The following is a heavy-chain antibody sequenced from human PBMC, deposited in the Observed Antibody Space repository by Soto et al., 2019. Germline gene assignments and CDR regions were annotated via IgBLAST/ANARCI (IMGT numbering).Heavy chain of an antibody. CDR3: ERDQSNTMVRGVPGY. CDR2: ITCNGSYK. CDR1: GFTFSSYS. J-gene: IGHJ4*02. V-gene: IGHV3-30*03. D-gene: IGHD3-10*01. Sequence: PGGPLRLSCAASGFTFSSYSMHWVRQAPGKGLEWVAFITCNGSYKYYADSVKGRFTISRDNAKNTLYLQMNSLRPEDTAVYYCERDQSNTMVRGVPGYWGQGTLVTVSS.